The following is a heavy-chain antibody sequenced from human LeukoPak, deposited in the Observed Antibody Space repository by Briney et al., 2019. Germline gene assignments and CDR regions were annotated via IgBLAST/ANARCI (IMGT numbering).Heavy chain of an antibody. CDR1: GFTFSSYA. CDR2: ISGSGGST. V-gene: IGHV3-23*01. CDR3: AKALFRGYSYYFDY. D-gene: IGHD3-22*01. J-gene: IGHJ4*02. Sequence: GGSLRLSCAASGFTFSSYAMSWVRQAPGKGLEWVSAISGSGGSTYYADSVKGRFTISRDNSKNTLYQQMNSLRAEDTAVYYCAKALFRGYSYYFDYWGQGTLVTVSS.